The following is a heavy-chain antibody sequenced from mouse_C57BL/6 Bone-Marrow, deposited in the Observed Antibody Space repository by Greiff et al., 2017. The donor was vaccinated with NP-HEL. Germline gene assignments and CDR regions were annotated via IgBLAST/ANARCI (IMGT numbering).Heavy chain of an antibody. V-gene: IGHV5-4*01. CDR2: ISDGGSYT. CDR3: ARDDWINWYFDV. J-gene: IGHJ1*03. Sequence: EVKLMESGGGLVKPGGSLKLSCAASGFTFSSYAMSWVRQTPEKRLEWVATISDGGSYTYYPANVKGRFTISRDNAKNNLYLQMSHLKSEDTAMYYCARDDWINWYFDVWGTGTTVTVSS. D-gene: IGHD2-13*01. CDR1: GFTFSSYA.